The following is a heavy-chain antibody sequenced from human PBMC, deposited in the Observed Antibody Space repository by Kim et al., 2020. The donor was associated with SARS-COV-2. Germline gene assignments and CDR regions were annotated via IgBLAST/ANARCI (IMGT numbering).Heavy chain of an antibody. V-gene: IGHV3-23*01. J-gene: IGHJ4*02. Sequence: GGSLRLSCAASGFTFASYAMSWVRQAPGKGLEWVSGISATGSGSFYGDSVKGRFTISRDNSRNTLYLQMNSLRVEDTAVYFCAKDQRSRGALGEYYFDYWGQGTLVPVSS. CDR3: AKDQRSRGALGEYYFDY. CDR2: ISATGSGS. D-gene: IGHD3-16*01. CDR1: GFTFASYA.